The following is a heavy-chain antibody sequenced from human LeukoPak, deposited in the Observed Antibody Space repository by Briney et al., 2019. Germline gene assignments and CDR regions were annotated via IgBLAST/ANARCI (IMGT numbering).Heavy chain of an antibody. CDR3: ARVPRATYYYYGMDV. Sequence: GGSLRLSCAASGFTFSDYYMSWIRQAPGKGLEWVSYISSSGSTIYYADSVKGRFTISRDNAKNSLYLQMNSLGAEDTAVYYCARVPRATYYYYGMDVWGQGTTVTVSS. CDR1: GFTFSDYY. V-gene: IGHV3-11*01. J-gene: IGHJ6*02. CDR2: ISSSGSTI.